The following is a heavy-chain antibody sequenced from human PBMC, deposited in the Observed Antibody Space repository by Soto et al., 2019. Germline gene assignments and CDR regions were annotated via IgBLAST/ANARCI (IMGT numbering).Heavy chain of an antibody. CDR2: ISYDGSNK. Sequence: QVQLVESGGGMVQPGRSLRLSCAASGFTFSSYGMHWVRQAPGKGLEWVAVISYDGSNKYYADSVKGRFTISRDNSKNTLYLQMNSLRAEDTAVYYCAKDSGRFVLPGGGTYYMDVWGKGTTVTVSS. CDR3: AKDSGRFVLPGGGTYYMDV. J-gene: IGHJ6*03. CDR1: GFTFSSYG. D-gene: IGHD3-3*01. V-gene: IGHV3-30*18.